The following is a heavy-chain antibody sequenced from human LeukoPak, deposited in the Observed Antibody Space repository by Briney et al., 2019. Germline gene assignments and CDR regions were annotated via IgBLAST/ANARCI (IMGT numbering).Heavy chain of an antibody. CDR1: GFTFSSYA. V-gene: IGHV3-30*18. CDR3: AKDLEMATITMGY. CDR2: ISYDGSNK. D-gene: IGHD5-24*01. Sequence: GGSLRLSCAASGFTFSSYAMSWVRQAPGKGLEWVAVISYDGSNKYYADSVKGRFTISRDNSKNTLYLQMNSLRAEDTAVYYCAKDLEMATITMGYWGQGTLVTVSS. J-gene: IGHJ4*02.